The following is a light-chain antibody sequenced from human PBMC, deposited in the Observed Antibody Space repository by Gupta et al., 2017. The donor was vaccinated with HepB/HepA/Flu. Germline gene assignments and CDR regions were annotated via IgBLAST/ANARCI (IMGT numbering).Light chain of an antibody. CDR3: ATLDSSLMGVV. Sequence: QSLLPLPPSVSAAPGQRVTISCSRSSSNTGNNYVFWYQQYPGVAPKLLIYDNYERPSGVPDGFSGAKSVTSATLGITALQTGDDAAYYCATLDSSLMGVVFGGGTKLTVL. CDR1: SSNTGNNY. V-gene: IGLV1-51*01. J-gene: IGLJ2*01. CDR2: DNY.